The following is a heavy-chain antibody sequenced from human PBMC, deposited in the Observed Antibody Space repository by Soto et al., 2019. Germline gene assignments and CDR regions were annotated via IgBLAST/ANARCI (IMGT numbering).Heavy chain of an antibody. CDR1: GYSISSGGYA. CDR2: IFHSGTT. Sequence: SETLSLTCAVSGYSISSGGYAWSWIRQPPGKGLEWIGYIFHSGTTYYNPSLKSRVTVSVDSSKNRFSLNLTSVTAADTAVYYCARRRFGAYDPGYFDYWGQGTLVTVSS. D-gene: IGHD5-12*01. CDR3: ARRRFGAYDPGYFDY. J-gene: IGHJ4*02. V-gene: IGHV4-30-2*01.